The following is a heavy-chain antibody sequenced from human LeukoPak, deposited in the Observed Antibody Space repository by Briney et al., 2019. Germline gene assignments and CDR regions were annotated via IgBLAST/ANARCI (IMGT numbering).Heavy chain of an antibody. Sequence: GASVKVCCKASGYTFTSYDINWVRQATGQGLEWMGWMNPNSGNTGYAQKFQGRVTMTRNTSISTAYMELSSLRSEDTAVYYCARGRIATWYVWLENYYYYGMDVWGQGTTVTVSS. J-gene: IGHJ6*02. CDR1: GYTFTSYD. CDR3: ARGRIATWYVWLENYYYYGMDV. D-gene: IGHD5-24*01. CDR2: MNPNSGNT. V-gene: IGHV1-8*01.